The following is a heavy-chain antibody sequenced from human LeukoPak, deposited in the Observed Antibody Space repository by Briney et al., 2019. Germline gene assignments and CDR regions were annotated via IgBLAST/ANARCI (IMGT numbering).Heavy chain of an antibody. J-gene: IGHJ4*02. Sequence: GESLKISCKGSGYSFTNYWIGWVRQMPGKGLEWMGIVYPGDSDTRYSPSFQGQVTISADKSISTAYLQWSSLKASDTAMYYCARGDTEVAATADYWGQGTLVTVSS. D-gene: IGHD6-19*01. CDR1: GYSFTNYW. V-gene: IGHV5-51*01. CDR3: ARGDTEVAATADY. CDR2: VYPGDSDT.